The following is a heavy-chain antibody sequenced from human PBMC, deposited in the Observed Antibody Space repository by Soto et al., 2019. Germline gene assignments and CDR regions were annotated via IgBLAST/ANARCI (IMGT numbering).Heavy chain of an antibody. V-gene: IGHV6-1*01. CDR2: TYFRSKWYN. Sequence: SQTLSLTCAISGDSVSSNTASCNWIRQSPSRGLEWLGRTYFRSKWYNDYAVSVKSRIIINPDTSNNQFSLKLNSVTPEDTAVYFCAKGHNLRHKPGYAFDTWGQGIMVTVSS. J-gene: IGHJ4*02. D-gene: IGHD5-12*01. CDR1: GDSVSSNTAS. CDR3: AKGHNLRHKPGYAFDT.